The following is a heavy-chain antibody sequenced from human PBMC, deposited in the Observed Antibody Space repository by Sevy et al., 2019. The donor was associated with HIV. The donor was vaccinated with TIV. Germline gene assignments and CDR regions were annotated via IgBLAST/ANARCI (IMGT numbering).Heavy chain of an antibody. CDR1: GLTFDDYT. CDR3: AIYYFGFGACTGQDFY. Sequence: GGSLRLSCAASGLTFDDYTMRWIRQAPGKGLEWVAAIGCDGRGTFYADSVRGRFTMSRDNSKNSLFLQMNSLGAEDTAVYDSAIYYFGFGACTGQDFYWGQRTQVTVSS. J-gene: IGHJ4*02. D-gene: IGHD2-8*02. V-gene: IGHV3-43*01. CDR2: IGCDGRGT.